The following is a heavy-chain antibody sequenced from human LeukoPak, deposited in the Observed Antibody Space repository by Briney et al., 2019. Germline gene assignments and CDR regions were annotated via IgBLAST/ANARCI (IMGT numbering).Heavy chain of an antibody. V-gene: IGHV4-31*03. D-gene: IGHD3-22*01. J-gene: IGHJ4*02. CDR2: IYYSGST. Sequence: SETLSLTCTVSGGSISSGGYYWSWIRQHRGKGLEWIGYIYYSGSTYYNPSLKSRVTISVDTTKNQFSLKLSSVTAADTAVYYCARDTPIAGGYFDYWGQGTLVTVSS. CDR3: ARDTPIAGGYFDY. CDR1: GGSISSGGYY.